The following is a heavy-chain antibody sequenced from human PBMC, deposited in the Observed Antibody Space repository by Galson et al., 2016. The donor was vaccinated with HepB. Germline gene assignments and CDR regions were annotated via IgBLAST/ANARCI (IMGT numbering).Heavy chain of an antibody. D-gene: IGHD4-17*01. Sequence: QSGAEVKKPGESLKISCEGSGYSFTNYWIGWVRQMPGEGLEWMGFIYPGHSDTRYRPSFQGQVTILADTSISTAFLQWSSLKASDTAMYYCARARNGDSFWDYWGQGTIVTVSS. CDR2: IYPGHSDT. J-gene: IGHJ3*01. CDR1: GYSFTNYW. V-gene: IGHV5-51*01. CDR3: ARARNGDSFWDY.